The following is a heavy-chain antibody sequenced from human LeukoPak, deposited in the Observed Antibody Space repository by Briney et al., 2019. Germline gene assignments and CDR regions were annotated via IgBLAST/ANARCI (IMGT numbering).Heavy chain of an antibody. V-gene: IGHV1-69*04. CDR3: ARERYGDYVSPSYYYYGMDV. J-gene: IGHJ6*02. Sequence: GASVKVSCKASGGTFSSYAISWVRQAPGQGLEWMGRIIPILGIANYAQKFQGRVTITADKSTSTAYMELSSLRSEDTAVYYCARERYGDYVSPSYYYYGMDVWGQGTTVTVSS. D-gene: IGHD4-17*01. CDR1: GGTFSSYA. CDR2: IIPILGIA.